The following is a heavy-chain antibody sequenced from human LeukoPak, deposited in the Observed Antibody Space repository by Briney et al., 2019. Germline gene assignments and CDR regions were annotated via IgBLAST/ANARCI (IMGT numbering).Heavy chain of an antibody. CDR2: ISTFNGHT. D-gene: IGHD4-17*01. CDR3: ARVDTVNYYYYMDV. J-gene: IGHJ6*03. CDR1: GYTFTTYG. Sequence: ASVTVSCTASGYTFTTYGISWVRQAPGHGLEWMGWISTFNGHTNYAESRQDRVTITTDTSTSTVYMELSSLTLDDTAVYYCARVDTVNYYYYMDVWGQGTLVTVSS. V-gene: IGHV1-18*01.